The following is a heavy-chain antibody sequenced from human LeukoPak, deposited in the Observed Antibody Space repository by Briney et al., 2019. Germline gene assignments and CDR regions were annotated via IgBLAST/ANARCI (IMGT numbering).Heavy chain of an antibody. J-gene: IGHJ4*02. D-gene: IGHD3-10*01. V-gene: IGHV3-30*18. CDR2: ISYDGSNK. CDR1: GFTFSSYG. Sequence: PGRSLRLSCAASGFTFSSYGMHWVRQAPGKGLEWVAVISYDGSNKYYADSVKGRFTISRDNSKNTLYLQMNSLRAEDTAVYYCVKYRLSFTMVRGSIDYWGQGTLVTVSS. CDR3: VKYRLSFTMVRGSIDY.